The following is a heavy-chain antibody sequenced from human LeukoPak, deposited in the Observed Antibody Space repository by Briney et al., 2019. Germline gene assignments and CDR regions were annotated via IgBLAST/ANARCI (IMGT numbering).Heavy chain of an antibody. D-gene: IGHD2-15*01. CDR2: ISANNGKT. V-gene: IGHV1-18*01. CDR3: ARGYCSGGSCYSDSDY. CDR1: GYTFNSYG. J-gene: IGHJ4*02. Sequence: GPVKVSCKASGYTFNSYGINWVRQAPGQGLEWMGWISANNGKTNYAQKVQGRVTMTTDTSTSTAYMELRSLRSDDTAVYYCARGYCSGGSCYSDSDYWGQGTLVTVSS.